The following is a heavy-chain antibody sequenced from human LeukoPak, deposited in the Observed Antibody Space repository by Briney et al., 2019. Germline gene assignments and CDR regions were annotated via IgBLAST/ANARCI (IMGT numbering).Heavy chain of an antibody. CDR2: IYYSGST. J-gene: IGHJ5*02. V-gene: IGHV4-39*01. Sequence: SETLSLTCTVSGGSISSRSYYWGWIRQPPGKGLEWIGIIYYSGSTYYNPSLKSRLTISVDTSKNQFSLKLSSVTATDTAVYYCARRGYCSSTSCYEYWFDPWGQGTLVTVSS. CDR3: ARRGYCSSTSCYEYWFDP. D-gene: IGHD2-2*01. CDR1: GGSISSRSYY.